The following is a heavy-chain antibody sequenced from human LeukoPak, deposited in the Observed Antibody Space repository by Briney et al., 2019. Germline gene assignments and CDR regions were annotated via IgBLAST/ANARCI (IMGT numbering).Heavy chain of an antibody. J-gene: IGHJ5*02. D-gene: IGHD5-24*01. Sequence: WASVKVSCKAFGYTFTSNYMHWVRQAPGQGPEWMGVISPSGGSTTYAQKFQGRVTLTRDMSTSTDYLELSSLRSEDTAVYYCARDNSVRDEAWWFNPWGQGALVTVSS. V-gene: IGHV1-46*01. CDR2: ISPSGGST. CDR3: ARDNSVRDEAWWFNP. CDR1: GYTFTSNY.